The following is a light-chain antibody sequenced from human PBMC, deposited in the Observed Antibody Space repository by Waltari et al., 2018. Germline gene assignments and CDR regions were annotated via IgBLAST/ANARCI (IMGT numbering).Light chain of an antibody. V-gene: IGLV4-69*01. CDR1: SGPGSTA. J-gene: IGLJ3*02. Sequence: QLVLTQSPSASASLGASVKLTCTLSSGPGSTALACLHQQPEKGPRFLMKVNSDGSHRKGDESPDRFSGSSSGAERYLSISSLQSEDEADYFCQTGGHGTWVFGGGTKLTVL. CDR3: QTGGHGTWV. CDR2: VNSDGSH.